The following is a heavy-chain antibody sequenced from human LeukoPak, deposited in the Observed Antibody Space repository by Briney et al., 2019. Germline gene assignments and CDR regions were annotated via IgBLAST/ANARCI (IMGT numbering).Heavy chain of an antibody. CDR3: ARGDHDFYWLGLDS. CDR2: MNPNSGNT. J-gene: IGHJ4*02. CDR1: GYTFTSYD. V-gene: IGHV1-8*01. D-gene: IGHD3-3*01. Sequence: ASVKVSCKASGYTFTSYDINWVRQATGQVLEWMGWMNPNSGNTGYAQKFQGRVTMTRNTSISTAYMELSSLRSEDTAVYYCARGDHDFYWLGLDSWGQGTLVIVSS.